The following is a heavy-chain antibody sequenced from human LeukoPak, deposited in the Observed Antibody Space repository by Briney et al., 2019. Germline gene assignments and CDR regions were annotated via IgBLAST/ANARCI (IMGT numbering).Heavy chain of an antibody. D-gene: IGHD3-22*01. CDR2: ISSSSTYI. CDR1: GFTFSTYS. Sequence: GGSLRLSCAASGFTFSTYSMNWVRQAPGKGLEWVSSISSSSTYIYYADSVQGRFTISRDNAKNSLYLQMNTLRAEDTAVYYCTRKANYDSSDYWYEFDYWGQGTLVTVSS. V-gene: IGHV3-21*01. CDR3: TRKANYDSSDYWYEFDY. J-gene: IGHJ4*02.